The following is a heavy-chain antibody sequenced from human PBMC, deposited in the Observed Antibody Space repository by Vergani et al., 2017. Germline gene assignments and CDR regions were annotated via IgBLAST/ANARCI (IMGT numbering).Heavy chain of an antibody. Sequence: QVQLVQSGAEVKKPGASVRVSCKPSGFTFTSYHIHWVRQAPGQGLEWMGWISAYNVNTNYAQKLQGRVTMTTHTSTRTAYMELRSLRSDDTAVYYCARGPDSVVVPAAPYYYYYYGMDVWGQGTTVTVAS. D-gene: IGHD2-2*01. CDR3: ARGPDSVVVPAAPYYYYYYGMDV. CDR2: ISAYNVNT. CDR1: GFTFTSYH. J-gene: IGHJ6*02. V-gene: IGHV1-18*04.